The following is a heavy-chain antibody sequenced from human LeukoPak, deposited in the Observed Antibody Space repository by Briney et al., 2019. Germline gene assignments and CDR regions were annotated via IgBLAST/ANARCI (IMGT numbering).Heavy chain of an antibody. CDR2: FYHSGST. CDR3: ARTNVDLNFDY. Sequence: SETLSLTCTVSGGSISGSDYYWGWVRQPPGKGLEWIGNFYHSGSTYYNSSLKSRLTMSVDPSKNQFSLKLSSVTAADTAVYYCARTNVDLNFDYWGQGTLVTVSS. V-gene: IGHV4-39*07. D-gene: IGHD5-24*01. CDR1: GGSISGSDYY. J-gene: IGHJ4*02.